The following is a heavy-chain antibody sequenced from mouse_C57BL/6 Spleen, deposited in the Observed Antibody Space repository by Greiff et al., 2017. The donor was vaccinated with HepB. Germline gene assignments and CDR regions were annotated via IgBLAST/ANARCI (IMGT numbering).Heavy chain of an antibody. CDR1: GYTFTDYY. CDR3: ASSGAWFAY. Sequence: VQLQQSGPELVKPGASVKISCKASGYTFTDYYMNWVKQSHGKSLEWIGDINPNNGGTSYNQKFKGKATLTVDKSSSTAYMELRSLTSEDSAVYYCASSGAWFAYWGQGTPVTVSA. D-gene: IGHD1-1*02. J-gene: IGHJ3*01. CDR2: INPNNGGT. V-gene: IGHV1-26*01.